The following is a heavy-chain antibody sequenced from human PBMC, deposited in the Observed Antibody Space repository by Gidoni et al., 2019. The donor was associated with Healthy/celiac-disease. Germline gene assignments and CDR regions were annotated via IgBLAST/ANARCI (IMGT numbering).Heavy chain of an antibody. D-gene: IGHD4-17*01. V-gene: IGHV3-21*01. CDR1: GFTFRSDS. J-gene: IGHJ4*02. CDR3: ARDGDYGDYGDLDY. CDR2: ISSSSSYI. Sequence: EVQLVESGGGLVKPGGSLSLPCAASGFTFRSDSMNWVRQAPGKGREWVSSISSSSSYIYYADSVKGRFTISRDNAKNSLYLQMNSLRAEDTAVYYCARDGDYGDYGDLDYWGQGTLVTVSS.